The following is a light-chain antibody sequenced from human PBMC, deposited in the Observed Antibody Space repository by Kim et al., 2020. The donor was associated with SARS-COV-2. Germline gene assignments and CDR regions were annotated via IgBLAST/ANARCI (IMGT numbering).Light chain of an antibody. CDR3: QQRSNWPF. CDR2: DAS. CDR1: QSVSSY. V-gene: IGKV3-11*01. J-gene: IGKJ4*01. Sequence: SLAPGERATLSCRASQSVSSYLAWYQQKPGQAPRLLIYDASNRATGIPARFSGSGSGTDFTLTISSLEPEDFAVYYCQQRSNWPFFGGGTKADIK.